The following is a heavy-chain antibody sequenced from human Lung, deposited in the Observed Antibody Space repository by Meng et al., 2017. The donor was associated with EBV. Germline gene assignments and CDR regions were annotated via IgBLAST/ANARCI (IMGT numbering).Heavy chain of an antibody. Sequence: QVQLVQCGVEVKKPGSSVRVACKTSGGCFSTHTFSWVRQAPGQGLEWMGGLIAVFDKTKAAPRFQDRVTFTADESTSTAYMELSSLTFDDTAVYFCARGRRNEPLFDYWGQGTLVTVSS. CDR3: ARGRRNEPLFDY. V-gene: IGHV1-69*13. J-gene: IGHJ4*02. CDR1: GGCFSTHT. CDR2: LIAVFDKT. D-gene: IGHD1-14*01.